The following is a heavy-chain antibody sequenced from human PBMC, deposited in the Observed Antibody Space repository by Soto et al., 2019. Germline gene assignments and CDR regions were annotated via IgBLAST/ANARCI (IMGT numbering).Heavy chain of an antibody. CDR2: IYHSGRP. CDR1: RGSISSYY. Sequence: SETLSLTCTVSRGSISSYYWSWIRQPPGQGLESIEYIYHSGRPNYNPSINSQVTISVDTSKNQFSLKLISVTAADTAVYYCARTGYCSGGSCYSFDYWGQGTLVTVSS. D-gene: IGHD2-15*01. CDR3: ARTGYCSGGSCYSFDY. V-gene: IGHV4-59*01. J-gene: IGHJ4*02.